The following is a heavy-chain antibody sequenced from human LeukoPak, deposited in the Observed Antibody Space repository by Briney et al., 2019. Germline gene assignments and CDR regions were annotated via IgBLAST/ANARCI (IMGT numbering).Heavy chain of an antibody. D-gene: IGHD2-2*01. CDR2: ISYDGSNK. V-gene: IGHV3-30-3*01. CDR1: GFTFSSYA. J-gene: IGHJ4*02. Sequence: PGRSLRLSCAASGFTFSSYAMHWVRQAPGKGLEWVAVISYDGSNKYYADSVKGRFTISRDNSKNTLYLQMNSLRAEDTAVYYCAKDGPVPAAMALNFDYWGQGTLVTVSS. CDR3: AKDGPVPAAMALNFDY.